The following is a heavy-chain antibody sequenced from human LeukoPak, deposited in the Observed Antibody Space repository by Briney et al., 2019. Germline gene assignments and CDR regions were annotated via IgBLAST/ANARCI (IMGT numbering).Heavy chain of an antibody. CDR1: GGSFCGYY. CDR3: ARGGVTIFGVVRRNWFDP. V-gene: IGHV4-34*01. D-gene: IGHD3-3*01. J-gene: IGHJ5*02. Sequence: SETLSLTCAVYGGSFCGYYWSWIRQPPGKGLEWIGEINHSGSTNYNPSLKSRVTISVDTSKNQFSLKLSSVTAADTAVYYCARGGVTIFGVVRRNWFDPWGQGTLVTVSS. CDR2: INHSGST.